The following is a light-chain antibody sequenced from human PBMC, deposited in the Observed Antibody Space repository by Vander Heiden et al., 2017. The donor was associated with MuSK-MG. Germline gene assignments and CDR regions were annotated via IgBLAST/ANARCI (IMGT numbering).Light chain of an antibody. J-gene: IGKJ1*01. CDR1: QRVSSN. Sequence: EIVMTQSPATLSVSPGERATLSCRASQRVSSNLAWHQQKPGQAPRLLIYGASTRATGLPARFSGRGCGAKFSLTISSRLSEDFAVFYCQQYNNWPPNTFGQGTKVEIK. CDR2: GAS. V-gene: IGKV3-15*01. CDR3: QQYNNWPPNT.